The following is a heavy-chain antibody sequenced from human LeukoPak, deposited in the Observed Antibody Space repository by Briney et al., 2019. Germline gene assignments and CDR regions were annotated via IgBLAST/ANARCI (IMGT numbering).Heavy chain of an antibody. CDR1: GFTFSSYA. J-gene: IGHJ4*02. V-gene: IGHV3-23*01. CDR2: INSGGGTT. CDR3: AKGSDGAGSYRPFDY. D-gene: IGHD3-10*01. Sequence: GGSLRLSCAASGFTFSSYAMSWVRQAPGKGLEWVSAINSGGGTTSAESVKGRFTISRDNSKNTLYPQMNSLRAEDTAVYYCAKGSDGAGSYRPFDYWGQGTMVTVSS.